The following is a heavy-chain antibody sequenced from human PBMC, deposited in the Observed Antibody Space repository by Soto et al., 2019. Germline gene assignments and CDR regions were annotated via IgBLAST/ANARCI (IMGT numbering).Heavy chain of an antibody. Sequence: QLQLQESGPGLVQPSETLSLTCTVSGDSVISDHYYWAWIRQPPGKGLEWIGNMHYTGETYQNPSLRSRVTIFVDTAENQVSLKLTSVTAADTAMYYCARQGGNKFDYWGQGTLVTVSS. D-gene: IGHD3-16*01. CDR3: ARQGGNKFDY. CDR1: GDSVISDHYY. J-gene: IGHJ4*02. CDR2: MHYTGET. V-gene: IGHV4-39*01.